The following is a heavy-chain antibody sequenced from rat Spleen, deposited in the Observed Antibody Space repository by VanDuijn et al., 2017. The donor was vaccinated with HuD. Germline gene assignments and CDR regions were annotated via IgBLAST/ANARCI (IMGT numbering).Heavy chain of an antibody. D-gene: IGHD1-9*01. J-gene: IGHJ2*01. CDR2: IIFDGSNT. Sequence: EVQLVESGGGLVQPGRSLKLSCAVSGFTFSDYTMAWVRQAPKKGLEWVAAIIFDGSNTYYRDSVKGRFTVSRDNAKSTLSLQMDSLRSEDTAIYYCARPTTGIPFNYWGQGVMVTVSS. CDR1: GFTFSDYT. V-gene: IGHV5-17*01. CDR3: ARPTTGIPFNY.